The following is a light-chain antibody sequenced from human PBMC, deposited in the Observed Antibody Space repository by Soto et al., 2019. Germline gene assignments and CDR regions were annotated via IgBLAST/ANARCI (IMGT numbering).Light chain of an antibody. CDR1: QGISSY. CDR3: QNYYNAPET. V-gene: IGKV1-27*01. CDR2: AAS. J-gene: IGKJ1*01. Sequence: DIQMTQSPSSLSASVVDRVTITCRASQGISSYLAWYQQRPGKVPKVLIYAASTLHSGVPSRFSGSGSGTDFTLNISNVQPEDVATYYCQNYYNAPETFGQGTQVEI.